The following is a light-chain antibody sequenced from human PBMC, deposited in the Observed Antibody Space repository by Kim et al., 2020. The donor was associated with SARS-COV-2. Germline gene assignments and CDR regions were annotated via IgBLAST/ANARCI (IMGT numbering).Light chain of an antibody. J-gene: IGLJ3*02. CDR3: QTWDSGTAVV. Sequence: VYPEQTTIIACYGDGLGNRYTFWFQQKPGHSPVLVIYQDIKQTSGIPERFSGSNCGNTATLTSSGTQAMDEADYYCQTWDSGTAVVFGGGTQLTVL. CDR2: QDI. V-gene: IGLV3-1*01. CDR1: GLGNRY.